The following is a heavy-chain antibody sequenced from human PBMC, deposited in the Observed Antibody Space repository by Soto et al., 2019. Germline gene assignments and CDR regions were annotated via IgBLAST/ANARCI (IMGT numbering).Heavy chain of an antibody. D-gene: IGHD6-19*01. Sequence: PSETLSLTCTVSGGSISRGGYYWSWIRQHPGKGLEWIGYISYSGSASYNPSLKSRVAISVDTSRNQLSLKLSSVTAADTAVYYCARWLLAGPFDSWGQGTLVTVSS. V-gene: IGHV4-31*03. CDR2: ISYSGSA. J-gene: IGHJ4*02. CDR1: GGSISRGGYY. CDR3: ARWLLAGPFDS.